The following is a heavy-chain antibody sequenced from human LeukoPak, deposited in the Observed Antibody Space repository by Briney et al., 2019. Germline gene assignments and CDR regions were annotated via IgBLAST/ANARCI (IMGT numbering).Heavy chain of an antibody. Sequence: PSETLSLTCTVSGGSISSYYWSWIRQPPGKGLEWIGYIYYSGSTNYNPSLKSRVTISVDTSKNQFSLKLSSVTAADTAVYYCATLTKFRELSLVYWGHRTLGPVS. CDR3: ATLTKFRELSLVY. V-gene: IGHV4-59*08. J-gene: IGHJ4*01. CDR1: GGSISSYY. CDR2: IYYSGST. D-gene: IGHD3-10*02.